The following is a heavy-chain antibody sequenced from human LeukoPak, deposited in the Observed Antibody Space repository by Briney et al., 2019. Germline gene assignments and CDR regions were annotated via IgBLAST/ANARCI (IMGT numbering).Heavy chain of an antibody. CDR1: GFTFSSYG. D-gene: IGHD6-19*01. J-gene: IGHJ4*02. CDR2: ISYDGSNK. Sequence: GGSLRLSCAASGFTFSSYGMHWVRQAPGKGLEWVAVISYDGSNKYYADSVKGRFTISRDNSKNTLYLQMNSLRAEDTAVYYCAKDVRSGVAGRVPDYWGRGTLVTVSS. CDR3: AKDVRSGVAGRVPDY. V-gene: IGHV3-30*18.